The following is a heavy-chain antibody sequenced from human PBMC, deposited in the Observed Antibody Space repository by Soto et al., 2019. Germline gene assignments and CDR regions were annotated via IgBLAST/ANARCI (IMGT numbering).Heavy chain of an antibody. D-gene: IGHD1-7*01. J-gene: IGHJ6*03. CDR3: AKDPFGNSVYYYYMDV. CDR2: ISYDGSNK. Sequence: QVQLVESGGGVVQPGRSLRLSCAAAGCTFSSYGMHWVRQAPGKGLEWVAVISYDGSNKYYADSVKGRFTISRDNSKNTLYLQMNSLRAEDTAVYYCAKDPFGNSVYYYYMDVWGKGTTVTVSS. V-gene: IGHV3-30*18. CDR1: GCTFSSYG.